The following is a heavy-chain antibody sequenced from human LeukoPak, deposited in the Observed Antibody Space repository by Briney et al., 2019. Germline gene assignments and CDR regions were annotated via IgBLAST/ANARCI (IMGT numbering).Heavy chain of an antibody. Sequence: GGSLRLSCAVSGLTFSSSWMDWVRQAPGKGLEWVASINPDGNKKYSADSVKGRFTISRDNAESSLYLQMNSLRVEDTAFYYCARGYDSSGYYGYWGQGTLVTVSS. J-gene: IGHJ4*02. CDR1: GLTFSSSW. CDR3: ARGYDSSGYYGY. V-gene: IGHV3-7*01. CDR2: INPDGNKK. D-gene: IGHD3-22*01.